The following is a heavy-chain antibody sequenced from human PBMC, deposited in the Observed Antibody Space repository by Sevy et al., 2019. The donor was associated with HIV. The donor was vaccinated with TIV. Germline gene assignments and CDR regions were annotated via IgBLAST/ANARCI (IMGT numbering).Heavy chain of an antibody. V-gene: IGHV3-49*04. Sequence: GGSLRLSCTASGFTFGDYCMSWVRQAPGKGLEWVAFLKSDIYGGTVDHAASVRGRFVISRDDSRTIAYLQMNDLKTEDTGVYYCTRWKAAQSIFDYWGQGALVTVSS. CDR2: LKSDIYGGTV. D-gene: IGHD6-13*01. CDR3: TRWKAAQSIFDY. CDR1: GFTFGDYC. J-gene: IGHJ4*02.